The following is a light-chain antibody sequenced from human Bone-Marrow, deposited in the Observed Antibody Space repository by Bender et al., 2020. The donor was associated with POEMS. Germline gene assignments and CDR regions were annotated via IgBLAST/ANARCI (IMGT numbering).Light chain of an antibody. CDR1: GSDVGGYNY. CDR2: DVS. J-gene: IGLJ2*01. V-gene: IGLV2-14*01. Sequence: QSALTQPRSVSGSPGQSITISCTGTGSDVGGYNYVSWFQQHPGKAPKLMIYDVSDRPSGVSNRFSGSKSGNTASLTISGLQPEDEADYYCCSYTSSTTLVFGGGTKVTVL. CDR3: CSYTSSTTLV.